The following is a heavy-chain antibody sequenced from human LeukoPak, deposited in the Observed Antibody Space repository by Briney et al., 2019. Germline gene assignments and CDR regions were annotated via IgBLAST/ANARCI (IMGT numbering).Heavy chain of an antibody. CDR3: VRDREMATITWAY. V-gene: IGHV3-7*04. CDR2: INKDGSEK. J-gene: IGHJ4*02. CDR1: GFTFSIFW. D-gene: IGHD5-24*01. Sequence: GRSLRLSSAASGFTFSIFWISWVSQPPGEWIEWGANINKDGSEKYYVDSVKGRFTISRDNAKKSLYLQMNSLRAEDTAVYYCVRDREMATITWAYWGQGTLVTVST.